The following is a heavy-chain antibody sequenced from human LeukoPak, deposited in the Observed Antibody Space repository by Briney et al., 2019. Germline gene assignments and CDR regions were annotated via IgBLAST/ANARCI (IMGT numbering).Heavy chain of an antibody. J-gene: IGHJ4*02. Sequence: SETLSLTCTVSGGSISSYYWSWIRQPPGKGLEWIGYIYYSGSTNYNPSLKSRVTISVDTSKNQFSLKLSSVTAADTAVYYCARIYCSSTSCYGHPFDYWGQGILVTVSS. CDR2: IYYSGST. CDR1: GGSISSYY. CDR3: ARIYCSSTSCYGHPFDY. V-gene: IGHV4-59*08. D-gene: IGHD2-2*01.